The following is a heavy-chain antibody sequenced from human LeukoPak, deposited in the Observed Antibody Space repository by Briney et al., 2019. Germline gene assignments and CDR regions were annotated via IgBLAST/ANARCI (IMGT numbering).Heavy chain of an antibody. Sequence: GGSLRLSCAASGFTFSSCSMNWVRQAPGKGLEWVSYISSSGSTIYYADSVKGRFTISRDNAKNSLYLQMNSLRAEDTAVYYCARDEWGAAAGLDYWGQGTLVTVSS. J-gene: IGHJ4*02. CDR3: ARDEWGAAAGLDY. V-gene: IGHV3-48*04. CDR2: ISSSGSTI. CDR1: GFTFSSCS. D-gene: IGHD6-13*01.